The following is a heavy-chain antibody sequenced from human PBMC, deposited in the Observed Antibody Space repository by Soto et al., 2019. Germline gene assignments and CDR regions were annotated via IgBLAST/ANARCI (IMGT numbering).Heavy chain of an antibody. CDR3: AKDQGFRSGGSRAISSYFAY. CDR1: GFTFSSYA. Sequence: PGGSLRLSCAASGFTFSSYAMSWVRQAPGKGLEWVSAISGSGGSTYYADSVKGRFTISRDNSKNTLYLQMNSLRAEDTAVYYCAKDQGFRSGGSRAISSYFAYWGQGTLVTVS. CDR2: ISGSGGST. J-gene: IGHJ4*02. V-gene: IGHV3-23*01. D-gene: IGHD2-15*01.